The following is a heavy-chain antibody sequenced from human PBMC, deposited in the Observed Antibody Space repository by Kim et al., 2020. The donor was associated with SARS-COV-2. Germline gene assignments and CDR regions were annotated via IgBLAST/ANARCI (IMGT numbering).Heavy chain of an antibody. CDR2: IYYSGST. D-gene: IGHD2-2*01. CDR1: GGSISSYY. CDR3: AREVVPAAAGFDY. V-gene: IGHV4-59*01. J-gene: IGHJ4*02. Sequence: SETLSLTCTVSGGSISSYYWSWIRQPPGKGLEWIGYIYYSGSTNYNPSLKSRVTISVDTSKNQFSLKLSSVTAADTAVYYCAREVVPAAAGFDYWGQGTLVTVSS.